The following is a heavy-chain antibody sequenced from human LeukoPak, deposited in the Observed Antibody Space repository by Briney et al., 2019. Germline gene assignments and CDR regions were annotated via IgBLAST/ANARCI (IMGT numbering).Heavy chain of an antibody. CDR3: ARYSYGGYHFDY. J-gene: IGHJ4*02. Sequence: SETLSLTRTVSGGSISSHYWSWIPQPPGKGLEWIGYVYSSGSTNYNPSLKSRVTISVDTSKNQFSLKLSSVTAADTAVYYCARYSYGGYHFDYWGQGTLVTVSS. CDR1: GGSISSHY. V-gene: IGHV4-59*11. CDR2: VYSSGST. D-gene: IGHD5-18*01.